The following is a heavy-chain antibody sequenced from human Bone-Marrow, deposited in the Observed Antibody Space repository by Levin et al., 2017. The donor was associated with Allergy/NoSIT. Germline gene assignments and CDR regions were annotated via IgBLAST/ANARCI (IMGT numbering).Heavy chain of an antibody. Sequence: ASVKVSCKVSGYTFSDYYMHWVQQAPGKGLEWMGLIDPEDSKTILAEKFQDRLTMTADTSGDIAYMELSSLRFEDTAIYYCAILGRNIYAGGTWGQGTRVTVPS. CDR3: AILGRNIYAGGT. V-gene: IGHV1-69-2*01. CDR2: IDPEDSKT. D-gene: IGHD2/OR15-2a*01. CDR1: GYTFSDYY. J-gene: IGHJ5*02.